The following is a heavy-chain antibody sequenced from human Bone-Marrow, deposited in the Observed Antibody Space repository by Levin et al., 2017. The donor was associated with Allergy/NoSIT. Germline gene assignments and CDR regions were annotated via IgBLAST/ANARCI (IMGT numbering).Heavy chain of an antibody. CDR1: GYTFTGYY. J-gene: IGHJ3*02. D-gene: IGHD2-21*01. CDR2: INPNSGGT. Sequence: ASVKVSCKASGYTFTGYYMHWVRQAPGQGLEWMGRINPNSGGTNYAQKFQGRVTMTRDTSISTAYMELSRLRSDDTAVYYCAGRRGAYGGGDCYRGAFDIWGQGTMVTVSS. V-gene: IGHV1-2*06. CDR3: AGRRGAYGGGDCYRGAFDI.